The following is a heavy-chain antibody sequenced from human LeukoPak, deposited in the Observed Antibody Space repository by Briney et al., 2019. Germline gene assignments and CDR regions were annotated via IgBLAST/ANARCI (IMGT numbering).Heavy chain of an antibody. CDR1: GFTFSSYA. V-gene: IGHV3-23*01. D-gene: IGHD6-13*01. CDR2: ISGSGGST. CDR3: AKVLSRSIAAAGQLDY. Sequence: GGSLRLSCAASGFTFSSYAMSWVRQAPGKGLEWVSAISGSGGSTYYADSVKGRFTISRDNSKNTLYLQMNSLRAEDTAVYYCAKVLSRSIAAAGQLDYWGQGTLVTVSS. J-gene: IGHJ4*02.